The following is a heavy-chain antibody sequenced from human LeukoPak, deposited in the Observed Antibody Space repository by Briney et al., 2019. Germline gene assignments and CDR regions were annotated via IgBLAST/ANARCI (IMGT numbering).Heavy chain of an antibody. CDR2: MNASSGNT. V-gene: IGHV1-8*01. J-gene: IGHJ6*03. D-gene: IGHD4-17*01. CDR3: ARLGADYGDYYYYMDV. CDR1: GYTFTSYD. Sequence: ASVKVSCKASGYTFTSYDINWVRQATGQGLEGMGWMNASSGNTGYAQKFPGRATMTRNTSISTPYMELSSLRSEDTAVYYCARLGADYGDYYYYMDVWGKGTTVTISS.